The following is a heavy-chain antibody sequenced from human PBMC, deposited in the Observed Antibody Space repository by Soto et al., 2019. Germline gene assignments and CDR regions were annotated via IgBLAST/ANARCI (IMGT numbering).Heavy chain of an antibody. CDR1: GYTFTGYY. J-gene: IGHJ4*02. CDR3: ARTSQPSAYFDY. V-gene: IGHV1-2*04. Sequence: ASVKVSYTASGYTFTGYYMHWVRQAPGQGLEWMGWINPNSGGTNYAQKFQGWVTMTRDTSISTAYMELSRLRSDDTAVYYCARTSQPSAYFDYWGQGTLVTVSS. D-gene: IGHD6-19*01. CDR2: INPNSGGT.